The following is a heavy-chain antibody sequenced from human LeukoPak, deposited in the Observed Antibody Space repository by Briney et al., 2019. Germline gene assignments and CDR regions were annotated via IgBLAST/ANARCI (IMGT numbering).Heavy chain of an antibody. V-gene: IGHV3-48*01. CDR3: ARDGPVTTHDY. CDR1: GFTFSSYS. CDR2: ISSSSSTI. J-gene: IGHJ4*02. Sequence: PGGSLRLSCAASGFTFSSYSMNRVRQAPGKGLEWVSYISSSSSTIYYADSVKGRFTISRDNAKNSLYLQMNSLRAEDTAVYYCARDGPVTTHDYWGQGTLVTVSS. D-gene: IGHD4-17*01.